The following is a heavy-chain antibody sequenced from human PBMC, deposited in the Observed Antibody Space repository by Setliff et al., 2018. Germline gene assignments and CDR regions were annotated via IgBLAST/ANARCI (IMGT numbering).Heavy chain of an antibody. CDR1: GDSMSFSY. CDR2: IYYSGST. CDR3: AKGRGEMDS. V-gene: IGHV4-59*01. D-gene: IGHD3-10*01. Sequence: SETLSLTCSVSGDSMSFSYWSWIRQPPGKGLEWIGYIYYSGSTDSHPSLKSRVSISIDTSKNRFSLNVRSVTAADTAIYYCAKGRGEMDSWGQGILVTV. J-gene: IGHJ4*02.